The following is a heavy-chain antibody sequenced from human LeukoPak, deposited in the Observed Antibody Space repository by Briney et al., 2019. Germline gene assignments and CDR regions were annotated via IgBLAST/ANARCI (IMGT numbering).Heavy chain of an antibody. V-gene: IGHV4-38-2*02. Sequence: SETLSLTCSVPGYSISSGYYWGWIRQPPGKGLEWIGSIYHSGITYYNPSLKSRVTISVDTSKNQFSLKLGSVTAADTAVYYCARDNLWFGELLGDYNWFDPWGQGTLVTVSS. CDR2: IYHSGIT. J-gene: IGHJ5*02. CDR3: ARDNLWFGELLGDYNWFDP. D-gene: IGHD3-10*01. CDR1: GYSISSGYY.